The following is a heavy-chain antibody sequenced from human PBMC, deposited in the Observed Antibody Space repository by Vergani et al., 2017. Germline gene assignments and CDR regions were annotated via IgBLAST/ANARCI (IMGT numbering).Heavy chain of an antibody. Sequence: QVQLVQSGAEVKKPGASVKVSCKASGYTFTGYYMHWVRQAPGQGLEWMGWINPNSGGTNYAQKFQGRVTMTRDTSISTAYMELSRLRSEDTAVYYCARDRARRDGYNRNGMDVWGQGTTVTVSS. J-gene: IGHJ6*02. D-gene: IGHD5-24*01. CDR3: ARDRARRDGYNRNGMDV. CDR2: INPNSGGT. CDR1: GYTFTGYY. V-gene: IGHV1-2*02.